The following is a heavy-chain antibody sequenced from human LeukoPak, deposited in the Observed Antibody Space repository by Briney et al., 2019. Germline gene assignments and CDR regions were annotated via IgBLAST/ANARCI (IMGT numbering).Heavy chain of an antibody. J-gene: IGHJ4*02. CDR3: ARVLPTIFDY. D-gene: IGHD3-3*01. CDR2: VYYSGST. Sequence: SETLSLTCTVSSGSISSSLHYWGWLRQPPGKGLEWIGNVYYSGSTSYNPSLQSRVTIAVDMSKNQFSLKVTSVTARDTAVYYCARVLPTIFDYWGQGILVTVSS. V-gene: IGHV4-39*02. CDR1: SGSISSSLHY.